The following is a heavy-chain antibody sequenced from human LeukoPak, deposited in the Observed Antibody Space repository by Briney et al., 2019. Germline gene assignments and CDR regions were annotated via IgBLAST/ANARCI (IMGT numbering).Heavy chain of an antibody. V-gene: IGHV4-39*01. D-gene: IGHD3-22*01. CDR1: GGSISSSSYY. Sequence: SETLSLTCTVSGGSISSSSYYWGWIRQPPGKGLEWIGSIYYSGSTYYNPSLKSRVTISVDTSKNQFSLKLSSVTAADTAVYYCARIPYYYDSSGYPNEYNWFDPWGQGTLVTVSS. CDR3: ARIPYYYDSSGYPNEYNWFDP. CDR2: IYYSGST. J-gene: IGHJ5*02.